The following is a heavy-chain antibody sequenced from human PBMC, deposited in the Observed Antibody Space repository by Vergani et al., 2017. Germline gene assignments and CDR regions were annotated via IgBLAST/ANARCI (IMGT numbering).Heavy chain of an antibody. CDR1: GYTFTSYG. Sequence: QVQLLQSGSEMKKPGASVKVSCKTFGYTFTSYGITWVRQAPGQGLEWVGWISPYNGDTNSAQKLQGRVTVTRDTSISTAYMELSRLRSDDTAVYYCANLGYCSSTSCYEAAFDIWGQGTMVTVSS. V-gene: IGHV1-18*01. D-gene: IGHD2-2*01. J-gene: IGHJ3*02. CDR3: ANLGYCSSTSCYEAAFDI. CDR2: ISPYNGDT.